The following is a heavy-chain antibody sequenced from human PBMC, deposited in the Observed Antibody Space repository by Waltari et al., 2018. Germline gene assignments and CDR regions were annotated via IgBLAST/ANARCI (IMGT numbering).Heavy chain of an antibody. CDR1: GDSTSDYY. D-gene: IGHD3-10*01. CDR3: VRDRGVYGMDV. V-gene: IGHV4-4*07. Sequence: QVQVQESGPGLVKPSETLSLTCTVSGDSTSDYYCGWIRQPAGKGLEWIGRIYTGGSTNPNPSLKSRVTMSVDTSRNQFSLKLTSVTAADTAIYYCVRDRGVYGMDVWGQGTTVTVSS. J-gene: IGHJ6*02. CDR2: IYTGGST.